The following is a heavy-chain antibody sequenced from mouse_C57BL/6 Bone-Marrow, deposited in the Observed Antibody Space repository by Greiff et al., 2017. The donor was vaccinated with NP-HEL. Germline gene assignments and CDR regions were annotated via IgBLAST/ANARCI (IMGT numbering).Heavy chain of an antibody. CDR2: IRLKSDNYAT. V-gene: IGHV6-3*01. CDR3: TTFYYGNYGAMDY. D-gene: IGHD2-1*01. J-gene: IGHJ4*01. Sequence: DVQLVESGGGLVQPGGSMKLSCVASGFTFSNYWMNWVRQSPEKGLEWVAQIRLKSDNYATHYAESVKGRFTISRDDSKSSVYLQMNNLRAEDTGIYYCTTFYYGNYGAMDYWGQGTSVTVSS. CDR1: GFTFSNYW.